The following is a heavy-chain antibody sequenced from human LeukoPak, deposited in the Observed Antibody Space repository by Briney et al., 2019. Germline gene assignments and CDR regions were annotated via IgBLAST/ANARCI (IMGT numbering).Heavy chain of an antibody. CDR2: FDPEDGET. V-gene: IGHV1-24*01. CDR3: ATFVSSGYYWSLDY. J-gene: IGHJ4*02. Sequence: ASVAVSCKVSGYTLTELSMHWVRQAPGKELEGMGGFDPEDGETIYAQKFQGRVTMTEDTSTDTAYMELSSLRSEDTAVYYGATFVSSGYYWSLDYWGQGTLVTVSS. D-gene: IGHD3-22*01. CDR1: GYTLTELS.